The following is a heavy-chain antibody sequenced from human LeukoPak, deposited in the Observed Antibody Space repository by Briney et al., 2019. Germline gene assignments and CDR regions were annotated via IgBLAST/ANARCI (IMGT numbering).Heavy chain of an antibody. CDR1: GFAFSSYA. Sequence: GGSLRLSCAASGFAFSSYAMSWVRQAPGKGLEWVSTISRSAGSTYYADSVKGRFTISRDNSKNTLYLQMNSLRAEDTAVYYCAKDGDYYGLFDYWGQGTLVTVSS. J-gene: IGHJ4*02. CDR2: ISRSAGST. D-gene: IGHD3-10*01. V-gene: IGHV3-23*01. CDR3: AKDGDYYGLFDY.